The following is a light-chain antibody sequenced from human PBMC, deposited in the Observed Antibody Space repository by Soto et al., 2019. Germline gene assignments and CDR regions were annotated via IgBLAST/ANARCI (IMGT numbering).Light chain of an antibody. V-gene: IGKV3-20*01. CDR1: QSISSSF. CDR2: GAS. J-gene: IGKJ5*01. CDR3: QQYDNSPIT. Sequence: PGERASLSCVASQSISSSFLAWYQQKPGQAPRLLIYGASSRATGIPDRFSGTGSETDFTLTISRLEPEDFAVYYCQQYDNSPITFGQGTRLEI.